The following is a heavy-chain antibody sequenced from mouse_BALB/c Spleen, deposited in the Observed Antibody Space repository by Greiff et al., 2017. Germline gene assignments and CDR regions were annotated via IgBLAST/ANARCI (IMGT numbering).Heavy chain of an antibody. D-gene: IGHD1-2*01. Sequence: VQLQESGPELVRPGVSVKISCKGSGYTFTDNAMHGGKQSHAKSLEWIGVISTSSGNTNYNQKFKGKATMTVDKSSSTAYMELARLTSEDSAIYYCARSVLRLLYAMDYWGQGTSVTVSS. CDR1: GYTFTDNA. J-gene: IGHJ4*01. CDR3: ARSVLRLLYAMDY. V-gene: IGHV1S137*01. CDR2: ISTSSGNT.